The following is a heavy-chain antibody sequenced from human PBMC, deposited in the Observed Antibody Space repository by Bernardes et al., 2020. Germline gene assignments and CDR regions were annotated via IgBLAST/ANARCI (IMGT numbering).Heavy chain of an antibody. Sequence: SVKVSCKASGYTFTSYGISWVRQAPGQGLEWMGWISAYNGNTNYAQKLQGRVTMTTDTSTSTAYMELRSLRSDDTAVYYCARGVSAVVPAADVDYWGQGTLVTVSS. V-gene: IGHV1-18*01. CDR1: GYTFTSYG. CDR2: ISAYNGNT. J-gene: IGHJ4*02. D-gene: IGHD2-2*01. CDR3: ARGVSAVVPAADVDY.